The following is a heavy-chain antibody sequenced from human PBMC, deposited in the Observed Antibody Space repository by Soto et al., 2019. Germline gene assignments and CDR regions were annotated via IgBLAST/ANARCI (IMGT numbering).Heavy chain of an antibody. CDR1: GGSVSRDY. D-gene: IGHD5-12*01. V-gene: IGHV4-59*02. CDR3: ARRYSGDYSDYFDY. Sequence: PSETLSLTCTVSGGSVSRDYWSWIRQPPGKGLEWIGYMRNSGITSYHPSLKSRVSISVETSNNQFSLILTSVTAAAPAVYFCARRYSGDYSDYFDYCGQGTPVTVAS. J-gene: IGHJ4*02. CDR2: MRNSGIT.